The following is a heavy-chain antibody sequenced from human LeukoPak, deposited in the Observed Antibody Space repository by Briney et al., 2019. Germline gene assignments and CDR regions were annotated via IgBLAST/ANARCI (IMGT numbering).Heavy chain of an antibody. J-gene: IGHJ6*02. V-gene: IGHV1-2*04. CDR1: GYTFTGYY. Sequence: ASVKVSCKASGYTFTGYYMHWVRQAPGQGLEWMGWINPNSGGTNYAQKFQGWVTMTRDTSISTAYMELSSLRSEDTAVYYCARVVVRGVIWPYYYGMDVWGQGTTVTVSS. CDR2: INPNSGGT. D-gene: IGHD3-10*01. CDR3: ARVVVRGVIWPYYYGMDV.